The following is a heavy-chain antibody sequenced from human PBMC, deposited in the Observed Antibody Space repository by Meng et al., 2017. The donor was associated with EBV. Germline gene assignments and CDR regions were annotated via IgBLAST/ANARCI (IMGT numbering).Heavy chain of an antibody. J-gene: IGHJ4*02. CDR1: GFTFSSYA. CDR3: AKVNQLLGGNDY. CDR2: ISGSGGST. V-gene: IGHV3-23*01. D-gene: IGHD1-26*01. Sequence: VRLLESGGGLLHRGGSLRLSCAAPGFTFSSYAMSLVRQAPGKGLEWVSAISGSGGSTYYADSVKGRFTISRDNSKNTLYLQMNSLRAEDTAVYYCAKVNQLLGGNDYWGQGTLVTVSS.